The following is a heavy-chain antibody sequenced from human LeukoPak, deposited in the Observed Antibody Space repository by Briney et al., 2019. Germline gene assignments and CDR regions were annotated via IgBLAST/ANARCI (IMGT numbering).Heavy chain of an antibody. CDR2: ISWNSGSI. J-gene: IGHJ4*02. D-gene: IGHD1-26*01. V-gene: IGHV3-9*01. CDR3: AKDNGSGIVGATVFDY. Sequence: PGGSLRLSCAASGFTFDDYAIHWVRHAPGKGLEWVSGISWNSGSIGYADSVKGRFTISRDNAKNSLYLQMNSLRAEDTALYYCAKDNGSGIVGATVFDYWGQGTLVTVSS. CDR1: GFTFDDYA.